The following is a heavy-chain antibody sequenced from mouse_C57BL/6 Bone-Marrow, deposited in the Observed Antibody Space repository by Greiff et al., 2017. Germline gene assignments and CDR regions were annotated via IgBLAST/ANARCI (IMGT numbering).Heavy chain of an antibody. D-gene: IGHD2-4*01. V-gene: IGHV1-64*01. CDR1: GYTFTNYW. J-gene: IGHJ4*01. CDR2: MHPNGGSP. Sequence: QVQLQQPGPELVKPGASVKLSCKASGYTFTNYWMHWVKQRPGQGLEWIGMMHPNGGSPDYNEKFKSEATLSVDKSSRTAYMELSSLTSEDSAVYYCARSDDYDVYTMDYWGQGTSVTVSS. CDR3: ARSDDYDVYTMDY.